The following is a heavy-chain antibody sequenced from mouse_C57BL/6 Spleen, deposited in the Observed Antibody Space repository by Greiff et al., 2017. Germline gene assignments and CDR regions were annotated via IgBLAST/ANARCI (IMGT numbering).Heavy chain of an antibody. CDR2: INPGSGGT. CDR1: GYAFTNYL. J-gene: IGHJ2*01. V-gene: IGHV1-54*01. D-gene: IGHD1-1*01. Sequence: VQLQQSGAELVRPGTSVKVSCKASGYAFTNYLIEWVKQRPGQGLEWIGVINPGSGGTNYNEKFKGKATLTADKSSSTAYMQLSSLTSEDSAVYFCARYYYGSSSLDYWGQGTTLTVSS. CDR3: ARYYYGSSSLDY.